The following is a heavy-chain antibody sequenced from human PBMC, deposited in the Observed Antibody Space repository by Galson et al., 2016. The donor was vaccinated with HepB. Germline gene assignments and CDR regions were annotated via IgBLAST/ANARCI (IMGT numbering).Heavy chain of an antibody. Sequence: SLRLSCAASGFTFNTFVMNWVRQAPGKGLEWVSSISSGSSYIYYAGSVKGRFTISRDNSKNTLYLQMNSLRAEDTAVYYCARVRGPFKVGTTFYFDYWGQGTLVTVSS. CDR1: GFTFNTFV. CDR3: ARVRGPFKVGTTFYFDY. CDR2: ISSGSSYI. V-gene: IGHV3-21*01. J-gene: IGHJ4*02. D-gene: IGHD1-26*01.